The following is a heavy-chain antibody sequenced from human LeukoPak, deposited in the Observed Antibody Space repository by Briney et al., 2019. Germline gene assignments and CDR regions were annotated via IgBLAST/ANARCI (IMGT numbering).Heavy chain of an antibody. Sequence: GGSLRLSCAASGFTFSSYEMNWVRQAPGKGLEWVSYISSSGSTIYYADSVKGRFTISRDNAKNSLYLQMNSLRAEDTAVYYCAREREDQAAAEPGYFDYWGQGTLVTVSS. D-gene: IGHD6-13*01. CDR1: GFTFSSYE. J-gene: IGHJ4*02. V-gene: IGHV3-48*03. CDR2: ISSSGSTI. CDR3: AREREDQAAAEPGYFDY.